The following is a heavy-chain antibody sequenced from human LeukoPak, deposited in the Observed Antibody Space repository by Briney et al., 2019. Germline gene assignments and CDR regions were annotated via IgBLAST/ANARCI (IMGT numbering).Heavy chain of an antibody. J-gene: IGHJ4*02. CDR3: AAGYSSGWRNLIDY. V-gene: IGHV3-30*03. D-gene: IGHD6-19*01. Sequence: GGSLRLSCAASGFTFSIFGMHWVRHAPGKGLEWVALISHTGNNRYYADSVKGRFSISRDNSKNTMYLQMDSLRAEDTAVYYCAAGYSSGWRNLIDYWGQGTLVTVSS. CDR2: ISHTGNNR. CDR1: GFTFSIFG.